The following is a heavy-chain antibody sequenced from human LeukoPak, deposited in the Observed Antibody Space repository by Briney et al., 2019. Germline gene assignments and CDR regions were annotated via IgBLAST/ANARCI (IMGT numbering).Heavy chain of an antibody. V-gene: IGHV1-2*02. J-gene: IGHJ4*02. CDR3: ASRSTDFYDILTGLSTGY. CDR1: GYTFTGYY. Sequence: ASVKVSCKASGYTFTGYYMHWVRQAPGQGLEWMGWINPNSGGTNYAQKFQGRVTMTRDTSISTAYMELSRLRSDDTAVYYCASRSTDFYDILTGLSTGYWGQGTLVTVSS. CDR2: INPNSGGT. D-gene: IGHD3-9*01.